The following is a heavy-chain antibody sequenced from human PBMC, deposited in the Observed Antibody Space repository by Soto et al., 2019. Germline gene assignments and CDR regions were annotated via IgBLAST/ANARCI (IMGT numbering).Heavy chain of an antibody. D-gene: IGHD2-15*01. Sequence: EVQLVESGGGLVQPGRSLRLSCAVSGFTFDDYAMHWVRQAPGKGLEWVSGINWDSGSIGYADSVKGRFTISRDNAKNSLYLQMNSLRAEDTALYYCAKLARGGSSLSDYWGQGTLVTVSS. J-gene: IGHJ4*02. CDR1: GFTFDDYA. CDR2: INWDSGSI. CDR3: AKLARGGSSLSDY. V-gene: IGHV3-9*01.